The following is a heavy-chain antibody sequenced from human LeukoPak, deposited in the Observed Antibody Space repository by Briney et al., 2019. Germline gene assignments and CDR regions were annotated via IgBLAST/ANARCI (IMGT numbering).Heavy chain of an antibody. CDR2: ISSSSSYI. CDR1: GFTFSSYS. CDR3: AKGLERESRLDS. J-gene: IGHJ4*02. V-gene: IGHV3-21*04. D-gene: IGHD1-1*01. Sequence: GGSLRLSCAASGFTFSSYSMNWVRQAPGKGLEWVSSISSSSSYIYYADSVKGRFTISRDNAKNSLYLQMNSLRAEDTALYYCAKGLERESRLDSWGQGTLVTVSS.